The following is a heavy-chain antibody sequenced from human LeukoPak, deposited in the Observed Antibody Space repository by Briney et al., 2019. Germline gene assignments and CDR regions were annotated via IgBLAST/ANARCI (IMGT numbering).Heavy chain of an antibody. J-gene: IGHJ4*02. CDR2: ISGSGGST. Sequence: PGGSLRLSCAASGFTFSSFSMIWVRQAPGKGLEWVSAISGSGGSTYYADSVQGRFTISRDNSKSTLYLQMNSLRAEDTAVYYCAKSVTAYYNVGCDYWGQGTLVTVSS. D-gene: IGHD3-9*01. V-gene: IGHV3-23*01. CDR3: AKSVTAYYNVGCDY. CDR1: GFTFSSFS.